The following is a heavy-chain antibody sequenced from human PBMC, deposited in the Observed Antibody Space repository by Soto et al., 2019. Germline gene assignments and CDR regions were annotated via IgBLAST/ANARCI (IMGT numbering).Heavy chain of an antibody. Sequence: EVQLVESGGGLLQPGGSLRLSCAASGFTFSSYWMHWVRRAPGKGLVWVSRINGDGSSTEYADPVKGRFTLSRDNAKNMLYLQVNSLRAEDTAVYYCARGGTRDASSSRGFEYWGQGTLVTVSS. J-gene: IGHJ4*02. D-gene: IGHD6-6*01. CDR2: INGDGSST. CDR3: ARGGTRDASSSRGFEY. CDR1: GFTFSSYW. V-gene: IGHV3-74*03.